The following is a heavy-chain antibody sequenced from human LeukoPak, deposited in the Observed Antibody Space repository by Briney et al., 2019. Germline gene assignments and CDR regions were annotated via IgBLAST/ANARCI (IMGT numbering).Heavy chain of an antibody. CDR2: INPNSGGT. V-gene: IGHV1-2*02. CDR3: ARESGYRDSNYIGTFDF. CDR1: GYTFTGYY. D-gene: IGHD4-11*01. J-gene: IGHJ3*01. Sequence: ASVKVSCKASGYTFTGYYMHWVRQAPGQGLEWMGWINPNSGGTNYAQKFQGRVTMTRDTSISTAYMELSRLRSDDTAVYFCARESGYRDSNYIGTFDFWGRGLLITVSS.